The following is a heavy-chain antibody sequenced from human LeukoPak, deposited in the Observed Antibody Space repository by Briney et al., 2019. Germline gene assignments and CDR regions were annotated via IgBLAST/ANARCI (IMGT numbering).Heavy chain of an antibody. J-gene: IGHJ4*02. CDR3: AKGLPSSGTYLFYFDY. Sequence: PGGSLRLSCAASGFTFVSYAMTWVRQAPGKGLEWVSGVDGSGTFTKYADSVEGRFTIYRDNSKNTLSLQMNSLRAEDTALYYCAKGLPSSGTYLFYFDYWGQGTLVTVSS. V-gene: IGHV3-23*01. CDR2: VDGSGTFT. CDR1: GFTFVSYA. D-gene: IGHD1-26*01.